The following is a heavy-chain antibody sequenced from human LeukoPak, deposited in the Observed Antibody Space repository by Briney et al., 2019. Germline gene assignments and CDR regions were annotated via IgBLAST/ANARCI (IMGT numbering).Heavy chain of an antibody. J-gene: IGHJ6*03. CDR2: IYTSGST. CDR3: ARDPVDYYMDV. V-gene: IGHV4-61*02. CDR1: GGSISSGSYY. Sequence: SETLSLTCTVSGGSISSGSYYWSWIRQPAGKGLEWIGRIYTSGSTNYNPSLKSRVTISVDTSKNQFSLKLSPVTAADTAVYYCARDPVDYYMDVWGKGTTVTISS. D-gene: IGHD2-15*01.